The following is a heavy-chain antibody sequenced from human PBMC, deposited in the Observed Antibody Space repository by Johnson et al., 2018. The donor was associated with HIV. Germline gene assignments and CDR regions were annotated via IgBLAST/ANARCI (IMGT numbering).Heavy chain of an antibody. V-gene: IGHV3-53*01. D-gene: IGHD1-20*01. J-gene: IGHJ3*02. CDR3: ARLGFYNWTGGCALDI. Sequence: VHLVESGGGLIQPGGSLRLSCAASGFTVSSNYMSWVRQAPGKGLEWVSVIYSGGSTYTADSVKGRFTISRDNSKNTLYLQMNSLRAEDTAVYYCARLGFYNWTGGCALDIWGQGTMVTVSS. CDR2: IYSGGST. CDR1: GFTVSSNY.